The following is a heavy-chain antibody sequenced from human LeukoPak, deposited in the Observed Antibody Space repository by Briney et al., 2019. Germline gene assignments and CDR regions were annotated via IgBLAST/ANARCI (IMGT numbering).Heavy chain of an antibody. CDR2: MNPNSGNT. D-gene: IGHD3-10*01. V-gene: IGHV1-8*01. J-gene: IGHJ3*02. Sequence: ASVKVSCKASGYTFTSYDINWVRQATGQGLEWMGWMNPNSGNTGYAQKFQGIVTMTRNISISTAYMELSSLRSEDTAVYYCARFRELHAFDIWGQGTMVTVSS. CDR3: ARFRELHAFDI. CDR1: GYTFTSYD.